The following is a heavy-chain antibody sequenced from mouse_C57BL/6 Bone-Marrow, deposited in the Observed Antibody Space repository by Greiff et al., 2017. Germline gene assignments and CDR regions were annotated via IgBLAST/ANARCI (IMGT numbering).Heavy chain of an antibody. CDR1: GYTFTSYW. J-gene: IGHJ3*01. Sequence: QVQLQQPGAELVKPGASVKLSCTASGYTFTSYWMHWVKQRPGQGLEWIGMIHPNSGSTNYNEKFKSKATLTVDKSSSTAYMQLSSLTSEDSAVYYCARRNIYYDYDEFAYWGQGTLVTVSA. CDR3: ARRNIYYDYDEFAY. D-gene: IGHD2-4*01. CDR2: IHPNSGST. V-gene: IGHV1-64*01.